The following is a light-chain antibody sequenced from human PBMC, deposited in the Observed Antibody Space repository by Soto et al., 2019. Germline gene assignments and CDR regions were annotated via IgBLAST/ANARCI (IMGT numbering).Light chain of an antibody. CDR2: EVI. Sequence: QSALTQPASVSGSPGQSITISCTGTSSDVGTYNLVSWYQQHSGKAPKLMIYEVIKRASGVSDRFSGSKSGNTASLTISGLQAEDEADYYCYSYAGGSTFGFGTGTKVTVL. CDR3: YSYAGGSTFG. J-gene: IGLJ1*01. V-gene: IGLV2-23*02. CDR1: SSDVGTYNL.